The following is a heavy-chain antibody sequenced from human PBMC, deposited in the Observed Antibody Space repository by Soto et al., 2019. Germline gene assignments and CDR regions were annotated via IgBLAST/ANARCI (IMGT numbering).Heavy chain of an antibody. Sequence: QVQLQESGPGLVKPAETLSLTCSVSGGSISSNDWSWIRQPPGKGLEYIGYISYNGNTNYKPSLKSRVTISVHTSKLQFSLKMSSVTAADTAVYYCARVSYHYVWGSSTGMDVWGQGTTVTVSS. CDR1: GGSISSND. D-gene: IGHD3-16*01. CDR3: ARVSYHYVWGSSTGMDV. V-gene: IGHV4-59*01. CDR2: ISYNGNT. J-gene: IGHJ6*02.